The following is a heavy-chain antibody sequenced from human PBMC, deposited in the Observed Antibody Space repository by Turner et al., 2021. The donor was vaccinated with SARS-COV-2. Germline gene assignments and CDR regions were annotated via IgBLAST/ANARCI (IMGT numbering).Heavy chain of an antibody. J-gene: IGHJ2*01. D-gene: IGHD2-21*02. CDR3: ARPTSCGGDCYYFDL. V-gene: IGHV1-69*02. CDR1: GGTFSSCI. CDR2: IIPLPGIA. Sequence: QVQLVQSGAEVRKPGSSVKVSCRASGGTFSSCIINWVRQAPGQGREWMGGIIPLPGIANYAQKFQGRVTVTADTSTSTVYMELSSLRSEDTAVYYCARPTSCGGDCYYFDLWGRGTLVTVSS.